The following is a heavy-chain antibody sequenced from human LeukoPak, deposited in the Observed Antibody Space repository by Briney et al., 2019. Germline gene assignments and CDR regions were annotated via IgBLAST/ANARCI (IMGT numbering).Heavy chain of an antibody. J-gene: IGHJ4*02. CDR3: ARDGPTYY. D-gene: IGHD3/OR15-3a*01. CDR2: IYHSGST. V-gene: IGHV4-38-2*02. CDR1: GYSISSGYY. Sequence: SETLSLTCTVSGYSISSGYYWGWIRQPPGKGLEWIGSIYHSGSTYYNPSLKSRVTISVDTSKNQFSLKLSSVTAADTAVYYCARDGPTYYWGQGTLVTVSS.